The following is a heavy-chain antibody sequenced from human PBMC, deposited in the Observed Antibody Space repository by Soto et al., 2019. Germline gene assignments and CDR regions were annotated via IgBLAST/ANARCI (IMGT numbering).Heavy chain of an antibody. CDR1: GYSFTSYW. Sequence: GESLKISCKGSGYSFTSYWISWVRQMPGKGLEWMGRIDPSDSYTNYSPSFQGHVTISADKSISTAYLQWSSLKASDTAMYYCARSPGSYIPWFDPWGQGTLVTVSS. J-gene: IGHJ5*02. CDR3: ARSPGSYIPWFDP. CDR2: IDPSDSYT. D-gene: IGHD3-10*01. V-gene: IGHV5-10-1*01.